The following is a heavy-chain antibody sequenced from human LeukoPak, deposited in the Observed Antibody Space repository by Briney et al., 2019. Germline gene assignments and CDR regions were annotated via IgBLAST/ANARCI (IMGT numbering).Heavy chain of an antibody. J-gene: IGHJ6*02. CDR1: GGSISSYY. V-gene: IGHV4-59*08. Sequence: PSQTLSLTCTVSGGSISSYYWSWIRQPPGKGLEWIGYIYYSGSTNYNPSLKSRVTISVDTSKNQFSLKLSSVTAADTAVYYCARRVSAAGTPEDYGMDVWGQGTTVTVSS. D-gene: IGHD6-13*01. CDR2: IYYSGST. CDR3: ARRVSAAGTPEDYGMDV.